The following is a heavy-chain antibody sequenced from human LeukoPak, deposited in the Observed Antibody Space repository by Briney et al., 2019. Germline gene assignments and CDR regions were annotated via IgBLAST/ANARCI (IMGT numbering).Heavy chain of an antibody. V-gene: IGHV3-23*01. D-gene: IGHD6-19*01. CDR1: GFTFSNYA. CDR3: AKAVSSSGWYRDAFDI. Sequence: GGSLRLSCAASGFTFSNYAMSWVRQAPGTGLEWVSGISGSGGSTYYADSAKGRFTISRDNSKNTLYLQMNSLRAEDTAVYYCAKAVSSSGWYRDAFDIWGQGTMVTVSS. CDR2: ISGSGGST. J-gene: IGHJ3*02.